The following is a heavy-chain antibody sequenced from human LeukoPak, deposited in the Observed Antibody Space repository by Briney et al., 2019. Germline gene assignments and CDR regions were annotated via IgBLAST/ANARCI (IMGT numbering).Heavy chain of an antibody. V-gene: IGHV1-46*01. Sequence: ASVKVSCEASGYTFTSYYMHWVRQAPGQGLEWMGIINPSGGSTSYAQKFQGRVTMTRDTSTSTVYMELSSLRSEDTAVYYCATSPDYGDYGSPQNDAFDIWGQGTMVTVSS. CDR1: GYTFTSYY. J-gene: IGHJ3*02. CDR3: ATSPDYGDYGSPQNDAFDI. D-gene: IGHD4-17*01. CDR2: INPSGGST.